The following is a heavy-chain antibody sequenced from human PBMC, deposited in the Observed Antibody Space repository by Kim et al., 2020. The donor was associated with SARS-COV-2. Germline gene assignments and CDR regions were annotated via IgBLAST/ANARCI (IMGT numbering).Heavy chain of an antibody. J-gene: IGHJ6*02. D-gene: IGHD3-3*01. CDR2: ISSTSTYI. CDR3: ARKYFDFWRGYYGGVDYYYGIDV. CDR1: GFSFNTYT. Sequence: GGSLRLSCAASGFSFNTYTMNWVRQAPGKGLEWLSSISSTSTYIFYADSVKGRFTISRDNAKNSLYLQMNSLRAEDTAVYYCARKYFDFWRGYYGGVDYYYGIDVWGQGTTVTVSS. V-gene: IGHV3-21*01.